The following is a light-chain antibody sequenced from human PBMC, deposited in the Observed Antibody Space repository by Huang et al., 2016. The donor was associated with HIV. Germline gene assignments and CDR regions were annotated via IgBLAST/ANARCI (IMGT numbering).Light chain of an antibody. J-gene: IGKJ2*01. Sequence: EIVLTQIPGTLSLSAGERATLSCRSSQTVTTKYIAWYQQKSGQAPRLFIYGASSRATGIPERFSGSGSGTDFTLTIGGLEPEDSAAYFCQQYGSSPYTFGQGTKLEIK. CDR2: GAS. V-gene: IGKV3-20*01. CDR3: QQYGSSPYT. CDR1: QTVTTKY.